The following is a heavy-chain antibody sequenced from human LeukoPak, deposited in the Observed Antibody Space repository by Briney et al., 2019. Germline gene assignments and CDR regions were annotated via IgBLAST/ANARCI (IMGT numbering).Heavy chain of an antibody. CDR3: ARDHYDSSGYYNIDY. J-gene: IGHJ4*02. D-gene: IGHD3-22*01. V-gene: IGHV1-46*01. CDR1: GYTFTSYY. Sequence: ASVKVSCKASGYTFTSYYMHWVRQAPGQGLEWMGIINPSGGSTSYAQKFQGRVTMTRDMSASTAYMELSSLRSEDMAVYYCARDHYDSSGYYNIDYWGQGTLVTVSS. CDR2: INPSGGST.